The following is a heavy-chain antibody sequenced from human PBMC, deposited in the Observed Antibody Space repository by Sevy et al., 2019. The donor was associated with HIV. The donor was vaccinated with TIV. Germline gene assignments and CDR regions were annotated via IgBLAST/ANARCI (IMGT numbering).Heavy chain of an antibody. Sequence: SETLSLTCSVSGGSMRNFYWSWIRQPPGKGLEWIGNIYYSGSTNYNPSLKSRVTMSVDTSKNQFSLKLSSVTAADTAVYYCARSGFLEWAGCTRGPRNWFDPWGQGTLVTVSS. J-gene: IGHJ5*02. V-gene: IGHV4-59*13. D-gene: IGHD3-3*01. CDR3: ARSGFLEWAGCTRGPRNWFDP. CDR2: IYYSGST. CDR1: GGSMRNFY.